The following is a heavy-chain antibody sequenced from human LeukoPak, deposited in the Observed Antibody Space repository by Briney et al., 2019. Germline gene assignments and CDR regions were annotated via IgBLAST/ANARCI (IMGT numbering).Heavy chain of an antibody. V-gene: IGHV4-34*01. CDR3: ARSSGGGYCSSTSCPMDV. D-gene: IGHD2-2*01. CDR1: GGSFSGYY. Sequence: SETLSLTCAVYGGSFSGYYWSWIRQPPGKGLEWIGEINHSGSTNYNPSLKSRVTISLDTSKNQFSLKLNSVTAADTAVYYCARSSGGGYCSSTSCPMDVWGQGTTVTVSS. J-gene: IGHJ6*02. CDR2: INHSGST.